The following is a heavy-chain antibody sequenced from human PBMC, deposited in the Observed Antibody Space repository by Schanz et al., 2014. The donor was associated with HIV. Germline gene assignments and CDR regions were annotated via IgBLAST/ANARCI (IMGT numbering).Heavy chain of an antibody. D-gene: IGHD1-26*01. CDR2: INHSGST. CDR3: ARGVRATL. Sequence: QVQLQQWGAGLLKPSQTLSLTCAVYGGSFSGYSWTWIRQPPGKGLEWIGEINHSGSTNYNPSLKSRVTISVDTSKNQFSLKLSSVTAADTAVYYCARGVRATLWGQGTLVTVSS. J-gene: IGHJ4*02. CDR1: GGSFSGYS. V-gene: IGHV4-34*01.